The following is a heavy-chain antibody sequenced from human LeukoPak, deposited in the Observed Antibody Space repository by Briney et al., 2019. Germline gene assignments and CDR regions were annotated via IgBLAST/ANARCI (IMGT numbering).Heavy chain of an antibody. J-gene: IGHJ4*02. CDR2: IYSSGST. D-gene: IGHD4-17*01. CDR1: DGSISSGSYY. CDR3: ARDLGLRGD. Sequence: SETLSLTCTASDGSISSGSYYWSWIRQPAGKGLEWIGRIYSSGSTNYNPSLKSRVTISVDTSKNQFSLRLSSVTAADTAVYYCARDLGLRGDWGQGTLVTVSS. V-gene: IGHV4-61*02.